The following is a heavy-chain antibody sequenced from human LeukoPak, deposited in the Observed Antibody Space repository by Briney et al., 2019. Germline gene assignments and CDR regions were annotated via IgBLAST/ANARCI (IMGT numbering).Heavy chain of an antibody. D-gene: IGHD5-18*01. V-gene: IGHV3-48*03. CDR2: ISSSGSTI. CDR1: GFTFSSYE. CDR3: ARGDTAMVRLYYYYYMDV. J-gene: IGHJ6*03. Sequence: GGSLRLTCAASGFTFSSYEMNWVRQAPGKGLEWVSYISSSGSTIYYADSVKGRFTISRDNAKNSLYLQMNSLRAEDTAVYYCARGDTAMVRLYYYYYMDVWGKGTTVTISS.